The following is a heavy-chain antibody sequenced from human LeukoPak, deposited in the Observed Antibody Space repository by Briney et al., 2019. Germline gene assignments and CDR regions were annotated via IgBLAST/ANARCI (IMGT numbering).Heavy chain of an antibody. CDR3: ARDTGSYSASS. D-gene: IGHD1-26*01. Sequence: GASVKVSCKASGYTLTSNNMHWVRQAPGQGLEWMGIIYPSSGYTRYAQKFHGRVTLTRDTSTGTVYMELSSLRSEDTAMYYCARDTGSYSASSWGQGTLVTVSS. J-gene: IGHJ5*02. CDR2: IYPSSGYT. V-gene: IGHV1-46*01. CDR1: GYTLTSNN.